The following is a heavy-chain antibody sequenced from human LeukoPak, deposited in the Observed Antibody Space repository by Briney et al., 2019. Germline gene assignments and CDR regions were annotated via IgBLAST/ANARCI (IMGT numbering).Heavy chain of an antibody. V-gene: IGHV1-2*02. CDR1: GGTFTGYY. Sequence: ASVKVSCKASGGTFTGYYMHWVRQAPGQGLEWMGWINPNSGGTNYAQKFQGRVTMTRDTSISTAYMELSRLRSDDTAVYYCARPLGSQGSYPLYNYWGQGTLVTVSS. D-gene: IGHD3-16*01. CDR2: INPNSGGT. J-gene: IGHJ4*02. CDR3: ARPLGSQGSYPLYNY.